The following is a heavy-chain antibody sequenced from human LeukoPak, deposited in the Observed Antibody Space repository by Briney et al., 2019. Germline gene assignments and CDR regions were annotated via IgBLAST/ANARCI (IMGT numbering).Heavy chain of an antibody. CDR2: IIPIFGTA. V-gene: IGHV1-69*13. Sequence: ASVKVSCKASGGTFISYAISWVRQAPGQGLEWRGGIIPIFGTANYAQKFQGRVTITADDSTTTAYIELSSLRSEDTAVYYCARGSKWVPSLDGGDYWGQGTLVTVSS. CDR3: ARGSKWVPSLDGGDY. CDR1: GGTFISYA. D-gene: IGHD1-26*01. J-gene: IGHJ4*02.